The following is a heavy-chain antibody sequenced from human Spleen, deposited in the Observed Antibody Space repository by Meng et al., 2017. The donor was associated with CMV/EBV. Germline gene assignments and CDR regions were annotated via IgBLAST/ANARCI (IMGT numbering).Heavy chain of an antibody. D-gene: IGHD3-3*01. CDR2: MYYSGTT. CDR1: RSSD. V-gene: IGHV4-39*01. J-gene: IGHJ4*02. CDR3: ARIDEINYDFWSGYAQPFDY. Sequence: RSSDWGWIRQPPGKGLEWIGSMYYSGTTYYNPPLKSRVTISVDTSKNQFSLKLSSVTAADTAVYYCARIDEINYDFWSGYAQPFDYWGQGTLVTVSS.